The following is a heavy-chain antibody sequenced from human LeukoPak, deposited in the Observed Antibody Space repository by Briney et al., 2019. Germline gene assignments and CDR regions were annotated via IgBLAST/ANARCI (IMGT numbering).Heavy chain of an antibody. CDR3: ARVGVRHYYYMDV. J-gene: IGHJ6*03. D-gene: IGHD3-10*01. CDR1: GDSISSSSCY. Sequence: SETLSLTCTVSGDSISSSSCYWGWIRQPPGKGLEWIGSIYYSGSTYYNPSLKSQVTISVDTSKNQFSLKLSSVTAADTAVYYCARVGVRHYYYMDVWGKGTTVTVSS. CDR2: IYYSGST. V-gene: IGHV4-39*07.